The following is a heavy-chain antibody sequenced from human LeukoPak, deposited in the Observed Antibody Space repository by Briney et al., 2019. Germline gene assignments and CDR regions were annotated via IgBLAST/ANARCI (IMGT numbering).Heavy chain of an antibody. V-gene: IGHV3-7*03. D-gene: IGHD2-21*01. J-gene: IGHJ4*02. CDR1: GFTLGDFW. CDR3: AREFVVEPKSSFDH. CDR2: INQVGVSL. Sequence: GGSLRLSCAASGFTLGDFWMSWVRQAPGKGLEWVANINQVGVSLSYVTSVRGRFTISRDNAKNALFLQMSSLRAEDTAIYYCAREFVVEPKSSFDHWGQGTLVTVSS.